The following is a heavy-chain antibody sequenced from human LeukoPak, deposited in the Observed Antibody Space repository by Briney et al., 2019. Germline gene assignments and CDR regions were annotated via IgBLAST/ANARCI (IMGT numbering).Heavy chain of an antibody. V-gene: IGHV3-30-3*01. D-gene: IGHD1-26*01. CDR2: TSYDGSNK. CDR3: ARVSVGWELLLESFDY. CDR1: GFTFSSYA. J-gene: IGHJ4*02. Sequence: GGSLRLSCAASGFTFSSYAMHWVRQAPGKGLEWVAVTSYDGSNKYYADSVKGRFTISRDNSKNTLYLQMNSLRAEDTAVYYCARVSVGWELLLESFDYWGQGTLVTVSS.